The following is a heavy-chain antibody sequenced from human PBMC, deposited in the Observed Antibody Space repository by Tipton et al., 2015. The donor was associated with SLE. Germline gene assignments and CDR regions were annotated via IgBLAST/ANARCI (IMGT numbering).Heavy chain of an antibody. CDR1: GFTLSDYY. J-gene: IGHJ1*01. Sequence: SLRLSCAASGFTLSDYYMNWIRQAPGKGLEWVSYISSSGYTIYYADSVKGRFTVSRDNAKNTLYLQMNSLRAEDTAVYYCARGGLGSDLRGSIYLGLWGLGALVTVSS. D-gene: IGHD7-27*01. V-gene: IGHV3-11*01. CDR3: ARGGLGSDLRGSIYLGL. CDR2: ISSSGYTI.